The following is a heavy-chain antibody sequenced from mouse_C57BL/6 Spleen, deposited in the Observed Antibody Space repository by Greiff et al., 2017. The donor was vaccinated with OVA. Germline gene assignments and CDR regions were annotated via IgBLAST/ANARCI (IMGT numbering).Heavy chain of an antibody. CDR2: ISSGSSTI. J-gene: IGHJ4*01. CDR1: GFTFSDYG. Sequence: EVMLVESGGGLVKPGGSLKLSCAASGFTFSDYGMHWVRQAPEKGLEWVAYISSGSSTIYYADTVKGRFTISRDNAKNTMFLQMTSLRAEDTAMYYCAGEGGYAMDYWGQGTSVTVSS. V-gene: IGHV5-17*01. CDR3: AGEGGYAMDY.